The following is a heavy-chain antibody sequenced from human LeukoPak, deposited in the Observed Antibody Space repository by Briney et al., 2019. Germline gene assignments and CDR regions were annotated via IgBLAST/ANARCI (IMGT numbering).Heavy chain of an antibody. CDR1: GGSFSGYY. CDR3: ARGIYYDSSGYYGSAYRFDY. D-gene: IGHD3-22*01. Sequence: SETLSLTCAVYGGSFSGYYWSWLRQPPGKGLGWIGEINHSGSTNYNPSLKSRVTISVDTSKNQFSLKLSSVTAADTAVYYCARGIYYDSSGYYGSAYRFDYWGQGTLVTVSS. J-gene: IGHJ4*02. V-gene: IGHV4-34*01. CDR2: INHSGST.